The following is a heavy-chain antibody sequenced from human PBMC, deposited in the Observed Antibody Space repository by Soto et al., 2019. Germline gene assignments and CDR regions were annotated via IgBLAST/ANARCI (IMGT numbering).Heavy chain of an antibody. CDR2: IWYDGSNR. Sequence: GGSLRLSCAASGFTFNNYGMHWVRQAPGKGLEWVALIWYDGSNREYADSVKGRFTISRDNSKNTLYLQMSSLRVEDTAVYYCARVRRGYCSGGSCYSDSYYYGMDVWGQGTTVTVSS. CDR1: GFTFNNYG. J-gene: IGHJ6*02. D-gene: IGHD2-15*01. V-gene: IGHV3-33*01. CDR3: ARVRRGYCSGGSCYSDSYYYGMDV.